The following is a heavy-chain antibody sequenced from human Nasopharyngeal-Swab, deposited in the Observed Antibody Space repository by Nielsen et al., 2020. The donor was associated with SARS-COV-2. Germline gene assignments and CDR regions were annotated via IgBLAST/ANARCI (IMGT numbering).Heavy chain of an antibody. J-gene: IGHJ6*03. CDR1: GFTVSSNY. V-gene: IGHV3-66*01. D-gene: IGHD2-2*01. Sequence: GGSLRLSCAASGFTVSSNYMHWVRQAPGEGLEWVSAFHSGGTTYYADSVKGRVTISRDNSNNTVYLQMNSLRAEDTAVYYCARGSTVSSYYHYMDVWGKGTTVTVSS. CDR3: ARGSTVSSYYHYMDV. CDR2: FHSGGTT.